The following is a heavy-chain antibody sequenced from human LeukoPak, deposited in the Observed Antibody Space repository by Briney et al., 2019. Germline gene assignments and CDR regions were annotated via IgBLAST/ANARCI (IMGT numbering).Heavy chain of an antibody. CDR2: IYSRGAT. CDR3: AARNY. Sequence: PGGSLRLSCAASGFSVSNNYMSWVRQAPGKGLEGVSVIYSRGATYYADSVKGRFTISRDNSKNTLYLQMYSLRVEDTAVYYCAARNYWGQGTLVTVSS. V-gene: IGHV3-53*01. J-gene: IGHJ4*02. CDR1: GFSVSNNY. D-gene: IGHD1-14*01.